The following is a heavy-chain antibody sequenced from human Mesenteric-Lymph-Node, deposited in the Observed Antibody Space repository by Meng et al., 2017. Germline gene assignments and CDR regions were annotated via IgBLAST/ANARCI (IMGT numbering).Heavy chain of an antibody. J-gene: IGHJ4*02. D-gene: IGHD6-19*01. Sequence: SETLSLTCTVSGDSISSSGSYWGWIRQPPGKGLEWIGTVYYTTNTYYNPSLKSRVTISVDTSKNQFSLELKSVTAADTAVYYCARTGGWQWLEYWGQGTLVTVSS. V-gene: IGHV4-39*07. CDR3: ARTGGWQWLEY. CDR1: GDSISSSGSY. CDR2: VYYTTNT.